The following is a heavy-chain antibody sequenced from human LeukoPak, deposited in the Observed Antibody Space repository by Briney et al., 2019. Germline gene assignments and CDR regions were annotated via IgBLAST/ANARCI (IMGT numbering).Heavy chain of an antibody. J-gene: IGHJ3*02. CDR1: GGSISRYY. V-gene: IGHV4-34*01. CDR3: ARGLRRMIVVVIDAFDI. CDR2: INHSGST. Sequence: SETLSLTCTVTGGSISRYYWSWIRQPPGKGLEWIGEINHSGSTNYNPSLKSRVTISVDTSKNQFSLKLSSVTAADTAVYYCARGLRRMIVVVIDAFDIWGQGTMVTVSS. D-gene: IGHD3-22*01.